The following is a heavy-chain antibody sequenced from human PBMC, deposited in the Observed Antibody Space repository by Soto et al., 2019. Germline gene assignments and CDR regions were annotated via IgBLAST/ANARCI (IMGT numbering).Heavy chain of an antibody. J-gene: IGHJ2*01. D-gene: IGHD1-20*01. CDR2: IYNSEST. V-gene: IGHV4-61*01. CDR1: DGAVSSGQYY. CDR3: VKYKKRYFDL. Sequence: QVQLQESGPGLVKPSDTLSLTCTVSDGAVSSGQYYWTWIRQPPGKGLECIGYIYNSESTNYNPSHRSRLPIAIDTAKNQLSLELSAATVEDTAIYYCVKYKKRYFDLWGRGTLVTLSS.